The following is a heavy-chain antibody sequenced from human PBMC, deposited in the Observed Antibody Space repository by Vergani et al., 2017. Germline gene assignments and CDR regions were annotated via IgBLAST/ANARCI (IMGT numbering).Heavy chain of an antibody. J-gene: IGHJ4*02. Sequence: QVQLQESGPGLVKASQTLSLTCSVSGAYVGSGGYYWSWVRQRPGMGLDWIGYIYYSGTTYYNPSLESRLTISLDTSENHLSLKLTSVTAADTAVYYCLRDSGGPKQQLVSPYYFDYWGQGTLVTVSS. V-gene: IGHV4-31*03. D-gene: IGHD6-13*01. CDR1: GAYVGSGGYY. CDR3: LRDSGGPKQQLVSPYYFDY. CDR2: IYYSGTT.